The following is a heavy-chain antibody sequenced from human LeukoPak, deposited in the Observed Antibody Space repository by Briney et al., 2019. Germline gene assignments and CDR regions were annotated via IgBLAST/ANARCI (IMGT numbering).Heavy chain of an antibody. D-gene: IGHD3-22*01. CDR3: ARRVHYYDSSGFWPSDAFDI. J-gene: IGHJ3*02. V-gene: IGHV3-66*01. CDR1: GFTVSSNY. CDR2: IYSGGST. Sequence: GSLRLSCAASGFTVSSNYMSWVRQAPGKGLEWVSVIYSGGSTYYADSVKGRFTISRDNSKNTLYLQMNSLRAEDTAVYYCARRVHYYDSSGFWPSDAFDIWGQGTMVTVSS.